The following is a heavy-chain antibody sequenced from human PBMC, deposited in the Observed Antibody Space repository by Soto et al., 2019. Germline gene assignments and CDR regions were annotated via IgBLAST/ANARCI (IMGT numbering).Heavy chain of an antibody. CDR1: GFTFSSYA. J-gene: IGHJ4*02. Sequence: GGSLRLSCAASGFTFSSYAMSWVRQAPGKGLEWVSAISGSGGSTYYADSVKGRFTISRDNSKNTLYLQMNSLRAEDTAVYYCAKDAFKYSGYDFWRYFDYWGQGTLVTVSS. D-gene: IGHD5-12*01. CDR3: AKDAFKYSGYDFWRYFDY. V-gene: IGHV3-23*01. CDR2: ISGSGGST.